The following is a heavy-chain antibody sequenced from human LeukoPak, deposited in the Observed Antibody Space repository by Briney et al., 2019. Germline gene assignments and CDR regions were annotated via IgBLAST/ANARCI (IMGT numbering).Heavy chain of an antibody. CDR2: IYYSGST. D-gene: IGHD2-15*01. CDR3: AKLLGCSGGSCYEYGDY. Sequence: KPSETLSLTRTVSGGSISSSSYYWGWIRQPPGKGLEWIGSIYYSGSTYYNPSLKSRVTISVDTSKNQFSLKLSSVTAADTAVYYCAKLLGCSGGSCYEYGDYWGQGTLVTVSS. CDR1: GGSISSSSYY. J-gene: IGHJ4*02. V-gene: IGHV4-39*01.